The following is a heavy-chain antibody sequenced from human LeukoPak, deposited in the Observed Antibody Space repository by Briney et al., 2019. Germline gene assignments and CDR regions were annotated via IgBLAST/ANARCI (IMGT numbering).Heavy chain of an antibody. D-gene: IGHD5-18*01. Sequence: GSLRLSCAASGFTFSSYSMNWVRQAPGKGLEWVSYISSSSSTIYYADSVKGRFTISRDNAKNSLYLQMNSLRAEDTAVYYCATSGYRHVDYWGQGTLVTVSS. CDR2: ISSSSSTI. V-gene: IGHV3-48*01. CDR3: ATSGYRHVDY. J-gene: IGHJ4*02. CDR1: GFTFSSYS.